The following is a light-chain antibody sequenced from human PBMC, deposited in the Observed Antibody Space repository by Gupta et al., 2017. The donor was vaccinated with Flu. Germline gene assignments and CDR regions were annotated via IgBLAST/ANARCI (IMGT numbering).Light chain of an antibody. Sequence: KATISSAGSSSNSGINDVSWYQQRPGTAPKLLMDDKKKRPSGVPDRFSGSKSGTSATLATTGLQTEEEADYYCETEDSSRNGLVFGGGTKLTVL. J-gene: IGLJ2*01. CDR3: ETEDSSRNGLV. CDR2: DKK. V-gene: IGLV1-51*01. CDR1: SSNSGIND.